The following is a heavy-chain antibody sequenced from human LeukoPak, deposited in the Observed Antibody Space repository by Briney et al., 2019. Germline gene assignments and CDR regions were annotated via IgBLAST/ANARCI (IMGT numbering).Heavy chain of an antibody. D-gene: IGHD1-26*01. CDR1: GGSISSGSYY. Sequence: ASETLSLTCTVSGGSISSGSYYWSWIRQPAGKGLEWIGRIYTSGSTNYNPSLKSRVTISVDTSKNQFSLKLSSVTAADTAVYYCVRSPIVGATHFDYWGQGTLVTVSS. CDR2: IYTSGST. V-gene: IGHV4-61*02. J-gene: IGHJ4*02. CDR3: VRSPIVGATHFDY.